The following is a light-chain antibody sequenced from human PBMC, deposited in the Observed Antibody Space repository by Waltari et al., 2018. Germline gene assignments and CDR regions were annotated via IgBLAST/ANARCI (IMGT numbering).Light chain of an antibody. CDR2: GAS. CDR1: QSVSRA. CDR3: QHYVSLPVT. Sequence: EIVLTPSPATQCLSPRERSTLSCRASQSVSRALAWYQQNPGQAPRLLIYGASNRATGIPDRFSGSGSGTDFSLIISRLEPEDFAVYYCQHYVSLPVTFGQGTKVEIK. J-gene: IGKJ1*01. V-gene: IGKV3-20*01.